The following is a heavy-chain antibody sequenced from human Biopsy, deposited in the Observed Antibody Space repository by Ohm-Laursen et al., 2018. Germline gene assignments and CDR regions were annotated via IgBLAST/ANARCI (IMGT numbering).Heavy chain of an antibody. V-gene: IGHV4-39*01. CDR3: ARHPTGFWFDP. Sequence: SETLSLTCTVSGGSISSSTTYYWAWLRQPPGKGLEWIGSIYNTETTFYNPSLKSRVTISVDTSTNQFSLKVSFVTAADTALYFCARHPTGFWFDPWGHGTLVTVFS. CDR1: GGSISSSTTYY. J-gene: IGHJ5*02. CDR2: IYNTETT.